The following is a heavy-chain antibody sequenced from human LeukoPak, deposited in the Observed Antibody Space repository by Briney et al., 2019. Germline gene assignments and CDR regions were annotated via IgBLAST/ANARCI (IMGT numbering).Heavy chain of an antibody. CDR3: ARRGYSRGYYYYYMDV. Sequence: SETLSLTCTVSGGSINDYYWSWIRQSPGKGLEWIGYIYYTGRTKYNPSVQSRVTISVDTSKNQFSLKLSSVTAADTAVYYCARRGYSRGYYYYYMDVWGKGTTVTVSS. CDR1: GGSINDYY. D-gene: IGHD6-13*01. CDR2: IYYTGRT. V-gene: IGHV4-59*12. J-gene: IGHJ6*03.